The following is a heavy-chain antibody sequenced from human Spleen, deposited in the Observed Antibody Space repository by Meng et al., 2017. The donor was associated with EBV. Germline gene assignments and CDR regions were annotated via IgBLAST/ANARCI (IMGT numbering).Heavy chain of an antibody. D-gene: IGHD4-17*01. Sequence: VPLHRWGSGLLKPSDTLSPIFASSGGSFSGGDWSWIRQPPGKGLEWIGEINHRGSTNCNPSLKSRVTISVDTSKNQFSLKLSSVTAADTAVYYCARGETKDDYGDVNWFDPWGQGTLVTVSS. J-gene: IGHJ5*02. CDR3: ARGETKDDYGDVNWFDP. CDR2: INHRGST. CDR1: GGSFSGGD. V-gene: IGHV4-34*01.